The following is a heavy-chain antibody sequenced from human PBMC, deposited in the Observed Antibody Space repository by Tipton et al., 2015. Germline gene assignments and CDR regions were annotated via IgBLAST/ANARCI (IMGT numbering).Heavy chain of an antibody. CDR3: ARGCGGNCYDAVSATYSYSGMGV. CDR1: SDSISKYY. V-gene: IGHV4-59*01. CDR2: IQYSGST. Sequence: TLSLTCSVSSDSISKYYWSWIRQPPGKELEWIGYIQYSGSTNYNPSLKSRVTISVDTSKTQFSLKMSSVTASDTAVYYCARGCGGNCYDAVSATYSYSGMGVWGQGTTVTVSS. D-gene: IGHD2-21*02. J-gene: IGHJ6*02.